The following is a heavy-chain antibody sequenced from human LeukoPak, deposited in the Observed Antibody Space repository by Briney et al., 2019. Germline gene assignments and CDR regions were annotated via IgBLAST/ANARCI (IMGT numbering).Heavy chain of an antibody. D-gene: IGHD7-27*01. CDR2: IYYSGST. J-gene: IGHJ2*01. CDR3: ARGRELGISSWYFDL. CDR1: GGSISSYY. Sequence: PSETLSLTCTVSGGSISSYYWSWIRQPPGKGLEWLGYIYYSGSTNYNPSLKSRVTISVDTSKNQFSLKLSSVTAADTAVYYCARGRELGISSWYFDLWGRGTLVTVSS. V-gene: IGHV4-59*01.